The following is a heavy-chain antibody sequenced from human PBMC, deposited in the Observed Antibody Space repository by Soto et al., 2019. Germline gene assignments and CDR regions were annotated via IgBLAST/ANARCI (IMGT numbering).Heavy chain of an antibody. CDR1: GFIFSSYG. D-gene: IGHD3-3*01. CDR2: ISYDGSNK. J-gene: IGHJ6*02. CDR3: AKGSGYYDFWSGYYGMDV. V-gene: IGHV3-30*18. Sequence: GSLRLSCAASGFIFSSYGMHWVRQAPGKGLEWVAVISYDGSNKYYADSVKGRFTISRDNSKNTLYLQMNSLRAEDTAVYYCAKGSGYYDFWSGYYGMDVWGQGTTVTVSS.